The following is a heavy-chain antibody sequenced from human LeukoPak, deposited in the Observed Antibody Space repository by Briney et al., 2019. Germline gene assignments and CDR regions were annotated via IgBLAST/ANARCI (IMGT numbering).Heavy chain of an antibody. CDR1: GGSISSYY. CDR3: AREGLGETYFEY. CDR2: MHHDGSA. D-gene: IGHD3-10*01. J-gene: IGHJ4*02. V-gene: IGHV4-59*12. Sequence: SETLSLTCTVSGGSISSYYWSWIRQPPGKGLEWIAEMHHDGSANYNPSLKSRVSMSVDKSKNHFSLRLTSVTAADAAAYYCAREGLGETYFEYWGRGILVTVSS.